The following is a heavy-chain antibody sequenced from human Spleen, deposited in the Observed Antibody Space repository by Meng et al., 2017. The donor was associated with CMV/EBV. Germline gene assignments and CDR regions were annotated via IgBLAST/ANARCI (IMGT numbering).Heavy chain of an antibody. CDR3: ARDNNWGPDY. CDR2: IHPHRGDT. D-gene: IGHD7-27*01. Sequence: ASVKVSCKATSYIFSNYGISWVRQAPGEGLEWMGWIHPHRGDTNYAQQFQGRVTLTRDTSINTGYMELTRLTSDDTAVYYCARDNNWGPDYWGQGTLVTVSS. J-gene: IGHJ4*02. V-gene: IGHV1-2*02. CDR1: SYIFSNYG.